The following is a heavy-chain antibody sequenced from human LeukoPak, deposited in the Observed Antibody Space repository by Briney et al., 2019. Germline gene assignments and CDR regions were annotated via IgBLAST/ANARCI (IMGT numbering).Heavy chain of an antibody. CDR3: ARDEGTYQRGPFEF. CDR1: GFTFSDYY. J-gene: IGHJ4*02. CDR2: ISSSSRYT. D-gene: IGHD2-2*01. Sequence: GGSLRLSCAASGFTFSDYYMSWIRQAPGKGLEWVSYISSSSRYTNYADSVKGRFTISRDNAKNSLYLQMNSLRAEDTAVYYCARDEGTYQRGPFEFWGQGTLVTVSS. V-gene: IGHV3-11*06.